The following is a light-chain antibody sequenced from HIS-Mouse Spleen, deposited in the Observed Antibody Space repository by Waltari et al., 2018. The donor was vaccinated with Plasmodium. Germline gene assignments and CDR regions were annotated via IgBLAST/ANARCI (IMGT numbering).Light chain of an antibody. Sequence: DIQMTQSPSSLSESVGDRVTITCRASQSISSYLNWYQQKPGKAPKLLIYAASSLQSGVPSRFSSSGSVTDFTLTISSLQPEDFATYYCQQSYSTPPTFGGGTKVEIK. V-gene: IGKV1-39*01. CDR2: AAS. CDR1: QSISSY. J-gene: IGKJ4*01. CDR3: QQSYSTPPT.